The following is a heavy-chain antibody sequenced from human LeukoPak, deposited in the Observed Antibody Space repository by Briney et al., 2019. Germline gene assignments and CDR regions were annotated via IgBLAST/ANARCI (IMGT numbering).Heavy chain of an antibody. CDR2: ISYKDDTT. Sequence: QPGGSLRLSCAASGFTSSAYSMHWVRLAPGEGLEYVSAISYKDDTTYYANSVKGRFTISRDNSKNSLSLQMGSLRAEDMAVYYCARVGTMGAFDIWGQGTMVTVSS. D-gene: IGHD1-7*01. CDR3: ARVGTMGAFDI. CDR1: GFTSSAYS. V-gene: IGHV3-64*01. J-gene: IGHJ3*02.